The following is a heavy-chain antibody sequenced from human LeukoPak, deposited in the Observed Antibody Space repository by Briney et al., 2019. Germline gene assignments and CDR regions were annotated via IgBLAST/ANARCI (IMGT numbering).Heavy chain of an antibody. CDR2: IIPIFGTA. CDR3: ARDGLSQYCYYMDV. J-gene: IGHJ6*03. V-gene: IGHV1-69*05. CDR1: GGTFSSYA. D-gene: IGHD2/OR15-2a*01. Sequence: ASVSLSCTASGGTFSSYAISWVRQAPGQGLEWMGGIIPIFGTANYAQQFHSGVTISTDESTSTAYMELSSLRSEDTAVYYCARDGLSQYCYYMDVWGKGTTVTVSS.